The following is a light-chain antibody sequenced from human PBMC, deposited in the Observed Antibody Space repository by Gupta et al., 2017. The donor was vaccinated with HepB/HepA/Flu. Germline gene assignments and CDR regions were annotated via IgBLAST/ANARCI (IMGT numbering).Light chain of an antibody. CDR1: QSNSSW. CDR3: QQYNSYSGT. J-gene: IGKJ1*01. CDR2: KAS. Sequence: DIQMTQSHSTLSASVGDRVTLTCRASQSNSSWLAWYQQKPGKAPKLLIYKASSLESGVPSRFSGSGSGTEFTLTISSLQPDDFATYYCQQYNSYSGTFGQGTKVEIK. V-gene: IGKV1-5*03.